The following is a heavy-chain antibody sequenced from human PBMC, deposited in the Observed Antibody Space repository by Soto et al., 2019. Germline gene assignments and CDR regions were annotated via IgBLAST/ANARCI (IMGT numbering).Heavy chain of an antibody. CDR1: GGSIRGYY. V-gene: IGHV4-59*12. CDR3: ARRGGGGYPFYFDS. CDR2: LYYSGTT. D-gene: IGHD1-26*01. Sequence: ETLSLTCTVSGGSIRGYYWSWIRQPPGKGLEWIGYLYYSGTTNYNPSLRSRLTISLDTSKTQFSLKLSSVTAADTAVYYCARRGGGGYPFYFDSWGQGTLVTVSS. J-gene: IGHJ4*02.